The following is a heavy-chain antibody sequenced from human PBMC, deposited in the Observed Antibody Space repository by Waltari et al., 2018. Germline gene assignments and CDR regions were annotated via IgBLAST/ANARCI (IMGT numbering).Heavy chain of an antibody. Sequence: QVQLQQWGAGLLKPSETLSLTCAVYGGSFSGYYWSWIRQPPGKGLEWIGEINHSGSTNYNPSLTSRVTISVDTSKNQFSLKLSSVTAADTAVYYCARYRAYDAFDIWGQGTMVTVSS. J-gene: IGHJ3*02. CDR2: INHSGST. CDR1: GGSFSGYY. CDR3: ARYRAYDAFDI. V-gene: IGHV4-34*01.